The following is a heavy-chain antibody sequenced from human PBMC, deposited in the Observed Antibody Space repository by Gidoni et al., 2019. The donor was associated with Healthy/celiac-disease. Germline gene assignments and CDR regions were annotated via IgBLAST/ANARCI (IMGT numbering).Heavy chain of an antibody. CDR3: VRLISSAFNWFDP. D-gene: IGHD6-25*01. CDR2: IYYSGST. V-gene: IGHV4-39*07. J-gene: IGHJ5*02. CDR1: GGSSSNSNYC. Sequence: LQLQESGPGLVKPSENLSLTCTVCGGSSSNSNYCWGWIRQPPGKGLEWIGSIYYSGSTYYNPSLKSRVTMSVDTSKNQFSLKLSSVTAADTAMYYCVRLISSAFNWFDPWGQGTLVTVSS.